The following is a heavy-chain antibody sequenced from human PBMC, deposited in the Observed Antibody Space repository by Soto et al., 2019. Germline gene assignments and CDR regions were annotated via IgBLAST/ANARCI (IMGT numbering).Heavy chain of an antibody. V-gene: IGHV3-30*18. CDR1: GFTFSSYG. D-gene: IGHD1-26*01. CDR3: AKGPTYCASGFQH. Sequence: QVQLVESGGGVVQPGRSLRLSCAASGFTFSSYGMHWVRQAPGKGLEWVAVISYDGSNKYYADSVKGRFTISSDNSKNTLYLQMNSLRAEDTAVYYCAKGPTYCASGFQHWGQGTLVTVSS. J-gene: IGHJ1*01. CDR2: ISYDGSNK.